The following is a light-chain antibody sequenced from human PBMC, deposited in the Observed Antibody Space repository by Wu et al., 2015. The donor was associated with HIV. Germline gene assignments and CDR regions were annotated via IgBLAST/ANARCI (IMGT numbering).Light chain of an antibody. Sequence: EIVLTQSPATLSLSPGERATLSCRASQSVTSFLAWYQQKPGQAPRLLIYDASNRATGIPARFSGSGSGTDFTLTISSLEPEDFAVYYCQGRSFGGGTKVEMK. CDR1: QSVTSF. CDR3: QGRS. CDR2: DAS. J-gene: IGKJ4*01. V-gene: IGKV3-11*01.